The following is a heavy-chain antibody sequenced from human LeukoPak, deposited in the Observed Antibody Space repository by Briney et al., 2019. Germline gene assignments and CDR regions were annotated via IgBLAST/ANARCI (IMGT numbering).Heavy chain of an antibody. J-gene: IGHJ4*02. CDR1: GYTFTSYG. Sequence: GASVKVSCKASGYTFTSYGISWVRQAPGQGLEWMGWINPNSGGTDYAQKFQGRVTMTRDTSISTVYMELSRLRSDDTAVYYCARLPYYDFWSGYSTTTINDYWGQGTLVTVSS. CDR2: INPNSGGT. V-gene: IGHV1-2*02. D-gene: IGHD3-3*01. CDR3: ARLPYYDFWSGYSTTTINDY.